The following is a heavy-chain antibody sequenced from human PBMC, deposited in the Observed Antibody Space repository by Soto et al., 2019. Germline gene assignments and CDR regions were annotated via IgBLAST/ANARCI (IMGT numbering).Heavy chain of an antibody. CDR2: IYPGDSDT. J-gene: IGHJ4*02. Sequence: PGESLRISCKGSGYSFTSYWIGWVRQMPGKGLEWMGIIYPGDSDTRYSPSFQGQVTISADKSISTAYLQWSSLKASDTAMYYCARQWRGYDGSGQWLVFDYWGQGTLVTVSS. CDR1: GYSFTSYW. CDR3: ARQWRGYDGSGQWLVFDY. V-gene: IGHV5-51*01. D-gene: IGHD6-19*01.